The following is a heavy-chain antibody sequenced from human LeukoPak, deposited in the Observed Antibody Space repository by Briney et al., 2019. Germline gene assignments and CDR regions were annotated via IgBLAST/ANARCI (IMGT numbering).Heavy chain of an antibody. CDR3: ARGGDYYDSSAAGFDY. CDR2: INPNSGGT. D-gene: IGHD3-22*01. CDR1: GYTFTGYY. J-gene: IGHJ4*02. Sequence: ASVKVSCKASGYTFTGYYMHWVRQAPGQGLEWMEWINPNSGGTNYAQKFQGRVTMTRDTSISTAYMELSRLRSDDTAVYYCARGGDYYDSSAAGFDYWGQGTLVTVSS. V-gene: IGHV1-2*02.